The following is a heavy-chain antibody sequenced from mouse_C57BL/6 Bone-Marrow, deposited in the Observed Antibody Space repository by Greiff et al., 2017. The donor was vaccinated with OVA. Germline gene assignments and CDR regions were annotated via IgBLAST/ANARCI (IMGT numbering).Heavy chain of an antibody. V-gene: IGHV1-81*01. J-gene: IGHJ2*01. CDR2: IYPRSGNT. Sequence: QVQLQQSGAELARPGASVTLSCKASGYTFTSYGISWVKQRTGQGLEWIGEIYPRSGNTYYNEKLKGKATLTADKYSSTAYMELRSLTSEDSAVYFCARGGPLRGYYFDYWGQGTTLTVSS. CDR1: GYTFTSYG. CDR3: ARGGPLRGYYFDY. D-gene: IGHD1-1*02.